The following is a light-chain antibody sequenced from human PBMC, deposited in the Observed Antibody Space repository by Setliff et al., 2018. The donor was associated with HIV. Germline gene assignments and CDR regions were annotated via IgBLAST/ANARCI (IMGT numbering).Light chain of an antibody. J-gene: IGLJ1*01. Sequence: QSVLTQPASVSGSPGQPITISCTGTSSDVGGYNYVSWYQQHPGKAPKLRIYDVSNRPSGVSNRFSGSKSGNTASLTISGLQAEDEADYYCSSYTSTSTLFVFGTGTKV. V-gene: IGLV2-14*03. CDR3: SSYTSTSTLFV. CDR2: DVS. CDR1: SSDVGGYNY.